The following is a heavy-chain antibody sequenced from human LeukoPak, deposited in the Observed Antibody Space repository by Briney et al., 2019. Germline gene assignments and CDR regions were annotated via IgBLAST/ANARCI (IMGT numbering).Heavy chain of an antibody. CDR1: GGSISSYY. Sequence: PSETLSLTCTVSGGSISSYYWTWIRQPPGKGLEWIGYIYYSGSTNYNPSLKSRVTISVDTSKNQFSLQLTSVTPEDTAVYYCARGGLVRGSIDSLIAFDIWGQGIMVTVSS. CDR2: IYYSGST. J-gene: IGHJ3*02. V-gene: IGHV4-59*12. CDR3: ARGGLVRGSIDSLIAFDI. D-gene: IGHD3-10*01.